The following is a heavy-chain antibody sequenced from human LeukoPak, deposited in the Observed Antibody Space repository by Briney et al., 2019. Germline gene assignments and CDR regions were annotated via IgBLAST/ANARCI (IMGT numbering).Heavy chain of an antibody. CDR3: ATDSSGHYLPLFDH. Sequence: GASVKVSCKASGYPFTYYYIHWVRQAPGQGLKWMGWINPNTGGPNYAQKFQGRVTMTRDTSISTAYMELSRLRSDDTAVYYCATDSSGHYLPLFDHWGQGTPVTVSS. D-gene: IGHD3-22*01. CDR1: GYPFTYYY. J-gene: IGHJ4*02. V-gene: IGHV1-2*02. CDR2: INPNTGGP.